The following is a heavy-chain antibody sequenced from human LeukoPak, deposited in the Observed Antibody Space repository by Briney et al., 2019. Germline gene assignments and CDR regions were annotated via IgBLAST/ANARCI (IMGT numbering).Heavy chain of an antibody. Sequence: ASVKVSCKASGYTFTSYDINWVRQAPGQGLEWMGWINPKTGGTDYAQKFQGRFTMTRDTSISTVYMELSRLRSDDTAVYFCARDSTAAPHCFDYWGQGTLVTVSS. D-gene: IGHD2-8*02. CDR3: ARDSTAAPHCFDY. J-gene: IGHJ4*02. CDR2: INPKTGGT. V-gene: IGHV1-2*02. CDR1: GYTFTSYD.